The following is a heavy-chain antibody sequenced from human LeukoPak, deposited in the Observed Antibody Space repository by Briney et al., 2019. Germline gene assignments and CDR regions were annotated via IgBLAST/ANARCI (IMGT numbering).Heavy chain of an antibody. CDR1: AFTFSNYA. CDR2: ISGSGGST. V-gene: IGHV3-23*01. Sequence: GGSLRLSCVASAFTFSNYAMTWVRQAPGQGLEWVSVISGSGGSTHYADSVKGRFTISRDNSKNTLYLQMTSLRAEDTAVYYCAKLLSTTNNFYYYYMDVWGKGTTVAVSS. CDR3: AKLLSTTNNFYYYYMDV. J-gene: IGHJ6*03. D-gene: IGHD3-16*02.